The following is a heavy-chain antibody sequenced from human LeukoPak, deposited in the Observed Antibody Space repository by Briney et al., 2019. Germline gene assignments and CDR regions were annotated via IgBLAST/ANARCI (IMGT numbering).Heavy chain of an antibody. J-gene: IGHJ6*03. CDR2: IYYSGST. CDR1: GGSISSSGYY. D-gene: IGHD2-15*01. Sequence: SETLSLTCTVSGGSISSSGYYWGWIRQPPGKGLEWIGSIYYSGSTYYNPSLKSRVTISVDTSKNQFSLKLSSVTAADTAVYYCARDRVLDYYMDVWGKGTTVAVSS. CDR3: ARDRVLDYYMDV. V-gene: IGHV4-39*07.